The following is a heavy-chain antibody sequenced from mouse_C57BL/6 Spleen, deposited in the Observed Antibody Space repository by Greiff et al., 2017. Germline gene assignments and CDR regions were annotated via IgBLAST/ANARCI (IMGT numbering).Heavy chain of an antibody. CDR2: IYPGNGDT. J-gene: IGHJ2*01. V-gene: IGHV1-12*01. CDR1: GYTFTSYN. D-gene: IGHD3-2*02. Sequence: LQQSGAELVRPGASVKMSCKASGYTFTSYNMHWVKQTPRQGLEWIGAIYPGNGDTSYNQKFKGKATLTVNKSSSTAYMQLSSLTSEDSAVYFWARSPDSSGDVDYWGQGTTLTVSS. CDR3: ARSPDSSGDVDY.